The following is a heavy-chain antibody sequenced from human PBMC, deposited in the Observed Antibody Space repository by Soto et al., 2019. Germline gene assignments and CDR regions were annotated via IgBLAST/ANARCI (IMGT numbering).Heavy chain of an antibody. Sequence: EVQLLESGGGLVQPGGSLRLSCVASGFTFRNYAMSWVRQAPGKGLEWVSAIRGSATTTYYADSVKGRFTISRDNSKXXXXXXXXXXXXXXXXXXXXXXXXXXXXXGMDVWGQGTTVTVSS. V-gene: IGHV3-23*01. J-gene: IGHJ6*02. CDR2: IRGSATTT. CDR3: XXXXXXXXXGMDV. CDR1: GFTFRNYA.